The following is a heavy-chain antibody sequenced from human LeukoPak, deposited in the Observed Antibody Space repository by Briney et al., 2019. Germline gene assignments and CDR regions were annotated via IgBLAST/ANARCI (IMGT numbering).Heavy chain of an antibody. J-gene: IGHJ6*02. CDR3: AKEDVVYYYYYGMDV. D-gene: IGHD3-16*01. Sequence: GGSLRLSYAASGFTFSSYGMHWVRQAPGKGLEWVAVISYDGSNKYYADSVKGRFTISRDNSKNTLYLQMNSLRAEDTAVYYCAKEDVVYYYYYGMDVWGQGTTVTVSS. CDR1: GFTFSSYG. V-gene: IGHV3-30*18. CDR2: ISYDGSNK.